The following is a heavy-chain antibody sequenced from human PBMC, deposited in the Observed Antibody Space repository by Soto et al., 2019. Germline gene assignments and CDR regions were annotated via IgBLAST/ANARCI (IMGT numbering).Heavy chain of an antibody. CDR2: IIPLLRTT. CDR3: PSDVLGGWVEKTYRAFDI. CDR1: GGTVKTCG. Sequence: QVQLVQSGAELKKPGSSVTVSCQASGGTVKTCGVSWVRQAPGQGLQWMGGIIPLLRTTDYAQNFQGRISISADEATNTVFMELTRPRSEDTAVYYCPSDVLGGWVEKTYRAFDIWGQGTLVAVPS. D-gene: IGHD1-26*01. J-gene: IGHJ3*02. V-gene: IGHV1-69*01.